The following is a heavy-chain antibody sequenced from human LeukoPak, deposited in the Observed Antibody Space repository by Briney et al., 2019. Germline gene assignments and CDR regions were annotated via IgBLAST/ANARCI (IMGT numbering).Heavy chain of an antibody. D-gene: IGHD2-21*02. CDR3: ARGTYCGGDCYNFDY. CDR1: GGPFSGYY. CDR2: INHSGST. J-gene: IGHJ4*02. Sequence: PSETLSLTCAVYGGPFSGYYWSWIRQPPGKGLEWIGEINHSGSTNYNPSLKSRVPISVDTSKNQFSLKLSSVTAADTAVYYCARGTYCGGDCYNFDYWGQGTLVTVSS. V-gene: IGHV4-34*01.